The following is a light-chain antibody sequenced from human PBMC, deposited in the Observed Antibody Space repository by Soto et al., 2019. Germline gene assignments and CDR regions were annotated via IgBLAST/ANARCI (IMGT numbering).Light chain of an antibody. J-gene: IGKJ1*01. CDR3: QQYNSWST. Sequence: EIVMTQSPATLSVSPGERATLSCRASQTVSNNLAWYQQKPGQAPRLLIYTASTRATGIPARFSGSGSGTEFPLTISRLPTEDFAVYYCQQYNSWSTFGQGTKVEIK. CDR2: TAS. V-gene: IGKV3-15*01. CDR1: QTVSNN.